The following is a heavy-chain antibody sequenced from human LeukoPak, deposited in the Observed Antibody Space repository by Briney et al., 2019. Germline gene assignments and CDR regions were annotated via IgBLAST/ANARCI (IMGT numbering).Heavy chain of an antibody. CDR2: INHSGST. Sequence: SETLSLTCAVYGGSFSGYYWSWIRQPPGKGLEWIGEINHSGSTNYNPSLKSRVTISVDTSKNQFSLKLSSVTAADTAVYYCARATDYYHSSGQEYWGQGTLVTVSS. CDR1: GGSFSGYY. V-gene: IGHV4-34*01. CDR3: ARATDYYHSSGQEY. D-gene: IGHD3-22*01. J-gene: IGHJ4*02.